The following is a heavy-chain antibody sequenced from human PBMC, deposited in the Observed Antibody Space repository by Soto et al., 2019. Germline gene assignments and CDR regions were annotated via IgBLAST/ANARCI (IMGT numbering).Heavy chain of an antibody. D-gene: IGHD2-15*01. CDR2: ISAYNGNT. V-gene: IGHV1-18*01. CDR1: GYTFTSYG. Sequence: ASVKVSCKASGYTFTSYGISWVRQAPGQGLEWMGWISAYNGNTNYAQKLQGRVTMTTDTSTSTAYMELRSLRSDDTAVYYCAGYEGYCSGGSCYSLHWGQGTLVTVSS. CDR3: AGYEGYCSGGSCYSLH. J-gene: IGHJ1*01.